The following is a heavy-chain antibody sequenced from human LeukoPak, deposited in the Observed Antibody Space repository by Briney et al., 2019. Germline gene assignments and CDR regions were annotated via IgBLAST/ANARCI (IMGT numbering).Heavy chain of an antibody. CDR2: INPKSGGT. V-gene: IGHV1-2*02. Sequence: ASVKVSCKASGYTLTGYYMHWVRQAPGQELEWMGWINPKSGGTNYAQRLQGRVTMTRDTSISTAYMELSRLRSDDTAVDYCARVTGYYYESSGSYHHAFDIWGQGTMVTVSA. CDR3: ARVTGYYYESSGSYHHAFDI. D-gene: IGHD3-22*01. CDR1: GYTLTGYY. J-gene: IGHJ3*02.